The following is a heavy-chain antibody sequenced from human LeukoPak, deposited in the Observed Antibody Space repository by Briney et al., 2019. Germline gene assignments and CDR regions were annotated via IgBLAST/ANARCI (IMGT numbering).Heavy chain of an antibody. V-gene: IGHV4-4*07. CDR2: IYTSGST. J-gene: IGHJ5*02. CDR1: GGSISSYY. Sequence: PSETLSLTCTVSGGSISSYYWSWIRQPAGKGLEWIGRIYTSGSTNYNPSLKSRVTMSVDTSKNQFSLKLSSVTAADTAVYYCARGRVWLAYGNPYWFDPWGQGTLVTVSS. CDR3: ARGRVWLAYGNPYWFDP. D-gene: IGHD6-19*01.